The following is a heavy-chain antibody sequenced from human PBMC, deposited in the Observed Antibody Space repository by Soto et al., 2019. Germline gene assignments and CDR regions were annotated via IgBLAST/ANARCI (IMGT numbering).Heavy chain of an antibody. V-gene: IGHV3-23*01. J-gene: IGHJ4*02. CDR3: AKEMIASTLADFFYY. D-gene: IGHD2-21*01. Sequence: EVQLLESGGGLIQPGGSLRLSCEASGFTFSNYGMTWVRLAPGKGLEWVSTISGSGGRTFYADPVKGRFTISRDNSKNTLYLQMKSLRAEDTAVYYCAKEMIASTLADFFYYRGQGTLVTVSS. CDR2: ISGSGGRT. CDR1: GFTFSNYG.